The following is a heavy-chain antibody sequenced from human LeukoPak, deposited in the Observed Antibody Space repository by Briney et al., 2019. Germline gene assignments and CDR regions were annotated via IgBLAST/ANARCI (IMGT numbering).Heavy chain of an antibody. D-gene: IGHD2/OR15-2a*01. J-gene: IGHJ5*02. V-gene: IGHV5-51*01. Sequence: GESLNSSKTCCGYSFSNYRLALVRQTPGEGLEWMGITYHCDSDTRYSPSFQGQVSISADNLESTAFMQWSSLKDSDTDIHYCARLIDSLIYFDPWGQGTLVTVSS. CDR1: GYSFSNYR. CDR3: ARLIDSLIYFDP. CDR2: TYHCDSDT.